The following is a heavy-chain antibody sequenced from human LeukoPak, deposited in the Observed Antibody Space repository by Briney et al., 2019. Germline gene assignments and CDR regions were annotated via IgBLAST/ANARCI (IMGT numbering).Heavy chain of an antibody. V-gene: IGHV3-11*04. D-gene: IGHD3-3*01. J-gene: IGHJ4*02. CDR1: GFTFSDYY. CDR2: ISSSGSTI. CDR3: ARGPPYYDFWSGIFDY. Sequence: PGGSLRLSCAASGFTFSDYYLSWIRQAPGKGLGWVSYISSSGSTIYYADSVKDRFTISRDNAKNSLYLQMNSLRAEDTAVYYCARGPPYYDFWSGIFDYWGQGTLVTVSS.